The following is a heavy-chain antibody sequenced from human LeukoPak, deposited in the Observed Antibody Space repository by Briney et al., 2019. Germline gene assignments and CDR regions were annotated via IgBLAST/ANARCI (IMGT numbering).Heavy chain of an antibody. CDR3: AREGATSISWYASYYPARGYYYYMDV. D-gene: IGHD6-13*01. CDR1: GFTFSSYA. J-gene: IGHJ6*03. Sequence: GGSLRLSCAASGFTFSSYAMHWVRQAPGKGLEWEGVISSLGSNKYYADSVKGRFTISRDNSENTLYLQMNSLRAEDTAVYYCAREGATSISWYASYYPARGYYYYMDVWGQGTMVVV. V-gene: IGHV3-30-3*01. CDR2: ISSLGSNK.